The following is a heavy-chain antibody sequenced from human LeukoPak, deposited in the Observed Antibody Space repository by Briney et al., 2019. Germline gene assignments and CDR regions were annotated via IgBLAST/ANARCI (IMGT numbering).Heavy chain of an antibody. Sequence: GGSLRLSCAASGFTVSTNYMSWVRQAPGKGLEWVSIIYSGDGTDYADSLKGRFTISRDTSKNTLYLQMSSLRAEDTAVYYCARDLGWSDSSSWYGIDYWGQGTLVTVSS. CDR3: ARDLGWSDSSSWYGIDY. J-gene: IGHJ4*02. V-gene: IGHV3-66*01. D-gene: IGHD6-13*01. CDR1: GFTVSTNY. CDR2: IYSGDGT.